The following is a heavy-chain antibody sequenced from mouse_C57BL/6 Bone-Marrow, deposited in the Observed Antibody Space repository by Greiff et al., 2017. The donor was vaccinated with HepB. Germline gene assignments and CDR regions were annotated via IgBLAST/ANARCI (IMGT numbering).Heavy chain of an antibody. D-gene: IGHD2-4*01. Sequence: VQLKQSGPGLVKPSQSLSLTCSVTGYSITSGYYWNWIRQFPGNKLEWMGYISYDGSNNYNPSLKKRISITRDTSKNQFFLKLNSVTTEDTATYYCARYDYYFDYWGQGTTLTVSS. V-gene: IGHV3-6*01. CDR1: GYSITSGYY. CDR2: ISYDGSN. CDR3: ARYDYYFDY. J-gene: IGHJ2*01.